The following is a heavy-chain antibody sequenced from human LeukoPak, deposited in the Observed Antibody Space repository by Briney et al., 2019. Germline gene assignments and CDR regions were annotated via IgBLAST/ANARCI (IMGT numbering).Heavy chain of an antibody. CDR3: ARAGYENLIAGPDF. Sequence: ASVKVSCKASGYTINRYYIHWVRQAPGQGLEWMGIINPSGGSTSYPQKFQGRVTMTRDTSTSTVYMELSSLRSEDTAVYYCARAGYENLIAGPDFWGQGTLVTVSS. CDR2: INPSGGST. D-gene: IGHD1-1*01. J-gene: IGHJ4*02. V-gene: IGHV1-46*02. CDR1: GYTINRYY.